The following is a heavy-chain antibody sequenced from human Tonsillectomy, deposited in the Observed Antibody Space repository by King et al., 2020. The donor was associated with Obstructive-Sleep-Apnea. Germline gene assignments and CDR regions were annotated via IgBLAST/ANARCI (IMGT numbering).Heavy chain of an antibody. CDR3: ARWGILFFDY. D-gene: IGHD3-16*01. CDR2: IYYSGST. J-gene: IGHJ4*02. CDR1: GGSISTYY. Sequence: QLQESGPGLVKPSETLSLTCTVSGGSISTYYWSWIRQPPGKGLDWIGYIYYSGSTNYNPSLKSRVTISVDTSKNQFSLNLSSVTAADTAVYYCARWGILFFDYWGQGTLVTVSS. V-gene: IGHV4-59*08.